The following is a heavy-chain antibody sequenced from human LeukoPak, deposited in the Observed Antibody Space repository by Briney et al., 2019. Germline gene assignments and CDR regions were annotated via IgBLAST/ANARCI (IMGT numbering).Heavy chain of an antibody. CDR2: IYYSGST. D-gene: IGHD3-22*01. CDR3: ARDIDYYDSSGHDAFDI. CDR1: GGSISSYY. J-gene: IGHJ3*02. V-gene: IGHV4-59*01. Sequence: SETLSLTCTVSGGSISSYYWSWIRQPPGKGLEWIGYIYYSGSTNYNPSLKSRVTISVDTSKNQFSLKLSSVTAADTAVYYCARDIDYYDSSGHDAFDIWGQGTMVTVSS.